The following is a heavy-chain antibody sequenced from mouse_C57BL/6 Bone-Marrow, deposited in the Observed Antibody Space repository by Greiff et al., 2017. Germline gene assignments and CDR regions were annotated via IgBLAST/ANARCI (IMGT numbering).Heavy chain of an antibody. V-gene: IGHV1-59*01. D-gene: IGHD2-1*01. CDR3: ARDGNYPAGFAY. J-gene: IGHJ3*01. CDR1: GYTFTSYW. CDR2: IDPSDSYT. Sequence: QVQLQQPGAELVRPGTSVKLSCKASGYTFTSYWMHWVKQRPGQGLEWIGVIDPSDSYTNYNQKFKGKATLTVDTSSSTAYMQLSSLTSEDSAVYYCARDGNYPAGFAYWGQGTLVTVSA.